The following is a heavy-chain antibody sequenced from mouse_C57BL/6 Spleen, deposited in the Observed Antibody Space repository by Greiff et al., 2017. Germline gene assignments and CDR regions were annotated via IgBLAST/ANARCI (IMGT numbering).Heavy chain of an antibody. D-gene: IGHD1-1*01. CDR3: ARWYYGSTSYWYFDV. CDR1: GYTFTDYN. Sequence: VQLQQSGPELVKPGASVKIPCKASGYTFTDYNMDWVKQSHGKSLEWIGDINPNNGGTIYNQKFKGKATLTVDKSSSTAYMELRSLTSEDTAVYYCARWYYGSTSYWYFDVWGTRTTVTVSS. J-gene: IGHJ1*03. V-gene: IGHV1-18*01. CDR2: INPNNGGT.